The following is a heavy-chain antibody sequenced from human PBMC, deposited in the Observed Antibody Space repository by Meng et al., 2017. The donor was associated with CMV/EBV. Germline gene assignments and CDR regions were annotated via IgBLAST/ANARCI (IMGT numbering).Heavy chain of an antibody. J-gene: IGHJ6*02. CDR2: TYYRSKWYN. CDR1: GYSVSSNSAA. Sequence: SCAISGYSVSSNSAAWNWISQSPSRGLEWLGRTYYRSKWYNDYAVCVESIITINPDTSKNQFTLQLNSVTPEDTAVYYCAREEAAAGRTNYYYYCMDVWGQGTTVTVSS. D-gene: IGHD6-13*01. CDR3: AREEAAAGRTNYYYYCMDV. V-gene: IGHV6-1*01.